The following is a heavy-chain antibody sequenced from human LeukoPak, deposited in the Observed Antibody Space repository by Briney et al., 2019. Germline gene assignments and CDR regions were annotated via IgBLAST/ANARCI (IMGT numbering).Heavy chain of an antibody. D-gene: IGHD3-16*02. Sequence: PGGSLRLSWAASGFTFSTYAMSWVRQAPGKGMEWVSTISGSGPNTYYAASVRGRFTISRDNSKNTLYLHMNSLRAEDTAVYYCAKVRACYTNPYYFDCWGQGALVTVSS. J-gene: IGHJ4*02. CDR1: GFTFSTYA. CDR3: AKVRACYTNPYYFDC. V-gene: IGHV3-23*01. CDR2: ISGSGPNT.